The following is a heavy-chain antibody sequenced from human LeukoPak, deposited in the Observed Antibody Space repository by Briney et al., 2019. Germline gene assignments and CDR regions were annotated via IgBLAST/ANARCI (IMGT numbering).Heavy chain of an antibody. CDR1: GFTFSSYG. CDR3: AKDPTVTTSAGPRYFDY. Sequence: PGRSLRLSCAASGFTFSSYGMHWVRQAPGKGLEWVAVISYDGSNKYYADSVKGRFTISRDNSKNTLYLQMNSLRAEDTAVYYCAKDPTVTTSAGPRYFDYWGQGTLVTVSS. V-gene: IGHV3-30*18. D-gene: IGHD4-17*01. J-gene: IGHJ4*02. CDR2: ISYDGSNK.